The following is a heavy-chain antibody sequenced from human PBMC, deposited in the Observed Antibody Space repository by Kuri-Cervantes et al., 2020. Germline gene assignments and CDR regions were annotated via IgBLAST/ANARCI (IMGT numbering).Heavy chain of an antibody. V-gene: IGHV3-7*01. CDR3: ARDFPPHYSSSVPDAFDI. D-gene: IGHD6-6*01. J-gene: IGHJ3*02. CDR1: GFTFSSYA. CDR2: INQDGSDK. Sequence: GESLKISCAASGFTFSSYAMSWVRQAPGKGLEWVTNINQDGSDKYYVDSVKGRFTISRDNAKNSLYLQMNSLRAEDTAVYYCARDFPPHYSSSVPDAFDIWGQGTMVTVSS.